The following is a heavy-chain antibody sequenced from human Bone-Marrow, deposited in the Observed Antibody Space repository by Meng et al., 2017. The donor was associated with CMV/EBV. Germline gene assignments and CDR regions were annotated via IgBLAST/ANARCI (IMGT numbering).Heavy chain of an antibody. CDR2: IIPIFGTA. CDR3: ARGEGLLGDWFDP. Sequence: VELVEMGAEGNKPGSSWKASCKASGGTFSSYAISWVRQAPGQGLEWMGGIIPIFGTANYAQKFQGRVTITADESTSTAYMELSSLRSEDTAVYYCARGEGLLGDWFDPWGQGTLVTVSS. J-gene: IGHJ5*02. D-gene: IGHD2-8*02. V-gene: IGHV1-69*12. CDR1: GGTFSSYA.